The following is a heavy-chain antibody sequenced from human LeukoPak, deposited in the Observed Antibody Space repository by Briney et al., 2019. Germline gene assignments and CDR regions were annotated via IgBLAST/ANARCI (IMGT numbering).Heavy chain of an antibody. CDR1: GFTFSSYA. Sequence: GGSLRLSCAASGFTFSSYAMSWVRQAPGKGLEWVSAISGSGGSTYYADSVKGRYTISRDNSKNTLYLQMNSLRAEDTAVYYCATEAGYYYGSGSPFDYWGQGTLVTVSS. CDR3: ATEAGYYYGSGSPFDY. J-gene: IGHJ4*02. D-gene: IGHD3-10*01. V-gene: IGHV3-23*01. CDR2: ISGSGGST.